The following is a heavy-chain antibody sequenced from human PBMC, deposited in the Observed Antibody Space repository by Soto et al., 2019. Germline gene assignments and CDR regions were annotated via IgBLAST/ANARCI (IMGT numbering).Heavy chain of an antibody. CDR2: ISSTSAYI. CDR3: AREKSGADAWYFDL. D-gene: IGHD1-26*01. CDR1: GFTFSSYS. J-gene: IGHJ2*01. Sequence: VQLVESGGGVVQPGRSLRLSCAASGFTFSSYSMNWVRQAPGEGLEWVSSISSTSAYIYYADSVKGRFTISRDNAKNSMYLQMNSLRAEDAAVYYCAREKSGADAWYFDLWGRGTLVTVSS. V-gene: IGHV3-21*01.